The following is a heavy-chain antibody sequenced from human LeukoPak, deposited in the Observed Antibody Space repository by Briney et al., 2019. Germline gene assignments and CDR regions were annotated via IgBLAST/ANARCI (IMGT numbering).Heavy chain of an antibody. D-gene: IGHD3-22*01. CDR3: ARTPSSPYYYDSNGYFHYYYYMDV. J-gene: IGHJ6*03. CDR1: GYTFTSYY. Sequence: ASVKVSCKASGYTFTSYYMHWVRQAPGQGLEWMGIINPSGSSTSYAQKFQGRVTITADESTSTAYMELSSLRSEDTAVYYCARTPSSPYYYDSNGYFHYYYYMDVWGKGTTVTISS. CDR2: INPSGSST. V-gene: IGHV1-46*01.